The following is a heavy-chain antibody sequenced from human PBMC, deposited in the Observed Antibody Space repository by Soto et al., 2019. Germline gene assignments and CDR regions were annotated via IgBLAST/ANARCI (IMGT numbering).Heavy chain of an antibody. CDR2: VYYSGNT. D-gene: IGHD6-6*01. CDR3: ARPSKAARHLHY. V-gene: IGHV4-39*01. J-gene: IGHJ4*02. Sequence: QLQLQESGPGLVKPSETLSLTCTVPGGSIISSSYYWGWIRQPAGKGLEWMGSVYYSGNTNYNPSLKSRVTISVDTSKSQFSLTLSSVTASDTAVYYCARPSKAARHLHYSGQGTLVTVSS. CDR1: GGSIISSSYY.